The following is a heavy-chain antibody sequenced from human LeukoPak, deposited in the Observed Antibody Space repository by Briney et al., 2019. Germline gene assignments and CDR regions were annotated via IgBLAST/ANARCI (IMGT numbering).Heavy chain of an antibody. CDR1: EYTLAELH. CDR2: FGPDDSET. CDR3: AADRKIVGTIGAYVY. J-gene: IGHJ4*02. D-gene: IGHD1-26*01. Sequence: ASVKVSCKVPEYTLAELHMYWVRQAPGKGLEWMGGFGPDDSETIYAQNLQGRVTMTEDKSTDTAYMELRSLKSDDTAVYYCAADRKIVGTIGAYVYWGQGTLVTVPS. V-gene: IGHV1-24*01.